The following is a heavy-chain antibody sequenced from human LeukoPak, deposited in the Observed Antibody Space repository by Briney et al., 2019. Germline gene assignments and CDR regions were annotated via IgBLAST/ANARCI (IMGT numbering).Heavy chain of an antibody. J-gene: IGHJ3*02. D-gene: IGHD6-13*01. CDR3: TKDDSYTSSWYACDI. CDR1: GFTFSSYE. CDR2: IGGIGSIM. V-gene: IGHV3-48*03. Sequence: PGGSLRLSCAASGFTFSSYEIHWVRQAPGKGLEWVSKIGGIGSIMYADSVKGRFTISTDSAKSSVYLQMNSLRAEDTAVYYCTKDDSYTSSWYACDIWGQGTMVTVSS.